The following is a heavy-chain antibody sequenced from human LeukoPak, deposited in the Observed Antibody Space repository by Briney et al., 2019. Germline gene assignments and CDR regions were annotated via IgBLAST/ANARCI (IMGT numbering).Heavy chain of an antibody. Sequence: PSETLSLTCAVYGGSFSGYYWSWIRQPPGKGLEWIGEINHSGSTNYNPSLKSRVTISVDTSKNQFSLKLSSVTAADTAVYHCARASYSSGWRDIYYFDYWGQGTLVTVSS. CDR2: INHSGST. D-gene: IGHD6-19*01. V-gene: IGHV4-34*01. CDR1: GGSFSGYY. J-gene: IGHJ4*02. CDR3: ARASYSSGWRDIYYFDY.